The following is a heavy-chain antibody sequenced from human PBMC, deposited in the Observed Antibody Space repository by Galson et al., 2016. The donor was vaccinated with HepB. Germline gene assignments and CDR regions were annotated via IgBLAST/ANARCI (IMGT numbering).Heavy chain of an antibody. V-gene: IGHV1-69*01. D-gene: IGHD3-22*01. CDR2: IIPLFGTP. CDR3: AAPKYDTSGYYFDAFDI. Sequence: SCKASGGTFRNYTISWMRQAPGQGLIWMGGIIPLFGTPGYAQNFQGRVTITADESTNTIYMELTSLKSEDTAVYYCAAPKYDTSGYYFDAFDIWGQGTTVTVSS. J-gene: IGHJ3*02. CDR1: GGTFRNYT.